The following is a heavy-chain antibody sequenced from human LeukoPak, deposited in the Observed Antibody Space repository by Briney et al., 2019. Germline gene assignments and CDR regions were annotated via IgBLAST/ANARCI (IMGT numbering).Heavy chain of an antibody. CDR3: ASLDTAMAPSSYYFDY. CDR1: GGSFSGYY. J-gene: IGHJ4*02. Sequence: TSETLSLTCDVYGGSFSGYYWSWIRQPPEKGLEWIGEINHSGSTNYNPSLKSRVTISVDTSKNQFSLKLSSVTAADTAVYYCASLDTAMAPSSYYFDYWGQGTLVTVSS. V-gene: IGHV4-34*01. D-gene: IGHD5-18*01. CDR2: INHSGST.